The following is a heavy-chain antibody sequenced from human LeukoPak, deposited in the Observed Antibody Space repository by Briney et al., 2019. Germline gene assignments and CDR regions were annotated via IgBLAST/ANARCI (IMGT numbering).Heavy chain of an antibody. CDR2: IYYSGST. D-gene: IGHD3-22*01. Sequence: SETLSLTCTVSGGSISSSSYYWGWVRQPPGKGLEWLGSIYYSGSTYYNPSLKTRVTISVDTSKNQFSLKLSSVTAAATAVYYCARVCVNYDSSGYYYVPLPKTRNQRASYYFDYWGQGTLVTVSS. CDR1: GGSISSSSYY. V-gene: IGHV4-39*07. CDR3: ARVCVNYDSSGYYYVPLPKTRNQRASYYFDY. J-gene: IGHJ4*02.